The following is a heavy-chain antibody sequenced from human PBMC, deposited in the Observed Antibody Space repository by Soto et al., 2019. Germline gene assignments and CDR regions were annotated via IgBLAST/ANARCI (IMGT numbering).Heavy chain of an antibody. CDR3: ARERTEGIVLMVYAIAFDY. D-gene: IGHD2-8*01. Sequence: ARSLSLSCAASAFTFSSYGIHWVRQAPGKGLEWVAVIWYDGSNKYYADSVQGRFTISRDNSKNTLYLEMNSLRAEDTAVYYCARERTEGIVLMVYAIAFDYWGQGTLVTVSS. CDR1: AFTFSSYG. V-gene: IGHV3-33*01. CDR2: IWYDGSNK. J-gene: IGHJ4*02.